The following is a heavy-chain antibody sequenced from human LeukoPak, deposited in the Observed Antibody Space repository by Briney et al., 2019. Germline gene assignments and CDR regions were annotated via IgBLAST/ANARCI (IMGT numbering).Heavy chain of an antibody. CDR3: ARGVSYYYDNSGHPGWYFDL. D-gene: IGHD3-22*01. Sequence: GGSLRLSCAVSGFTFNYYDMHWVRQAPGKRLEWVSAIRTTGDTHYPDSVKGRFAMSREDAKHSVHLQMNTLRAGDTAVYYCARGVSYYYDNSGHPGWYFDLWGRGTLVTVSS. V-gene: IGHV3-13*01. J-gene: IGHJ2*01. CDR1: GFTFNYYD. CDR2: IRTTGDT.